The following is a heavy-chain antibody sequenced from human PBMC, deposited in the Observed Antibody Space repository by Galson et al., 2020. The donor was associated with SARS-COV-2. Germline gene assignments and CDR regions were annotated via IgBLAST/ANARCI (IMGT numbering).Heavy chain of an antibody. CDR3: TRDRNSGSFADY. D-gene: IGHD3-10*01. V-gene: IGHV3-74*01. Sequence: GESLKISCVTSGLTFRDTWMHWVRQDPEKGLTWVARIKPDGTITAYADSVKGRFTISRDNAKNTLYLQMNSLRAEDTAMYYCTRDRNSGSFADYWGQGTQVTVSS. CDR2: IKPDGTIT. J-gene: IGHJ4*02. CDR1: GLTFRDTW.